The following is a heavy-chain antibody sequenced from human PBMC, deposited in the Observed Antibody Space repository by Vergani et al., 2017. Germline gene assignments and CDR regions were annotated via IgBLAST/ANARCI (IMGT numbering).Heavy chain of an antibody. CDR1: GFTFSSYS. Sequence: EVQLVESGGGLVKPGGSLRLSCAASGFTFSSYSMNWVRQAPGEGLEWVSSISSSSSYIYYADSVKGRFTMSRDNAKNSLYRQMNSLRPGDTALYYCARDLAAAGKSYYYYCMSVWGQGITVTVSS. V-gene: IGHV3-21*01. CDR2: ISSSSSYI. J-gene: IGHJ6*02. CDR3: ARDLAAAGKSYYYYCMSV. D-gene: IGHD6-13*01.